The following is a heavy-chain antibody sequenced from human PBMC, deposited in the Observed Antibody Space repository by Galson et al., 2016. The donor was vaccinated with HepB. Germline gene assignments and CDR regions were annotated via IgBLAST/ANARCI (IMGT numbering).Heavy chain of an antibody. CDR3: ARDPSFYCIGGGCSVTFDS. D-gene: IGHD2-15*01. J-gene: IGHJ4*02. Sequence: SLRLSCAGSGFTFSTYALHWVRQAPGKGLEWVAVISYDGSDRSYADSVKGRFTISRDNSKSTLYLQMNSLRPEDTAVYYCARDPSFYCIGGGCSVTFDSWGQGTLVTVSS. CDR2: ISYDGSDR. V-gene: IGHV3-30-3*01. CDR1: GFTFSTYA.